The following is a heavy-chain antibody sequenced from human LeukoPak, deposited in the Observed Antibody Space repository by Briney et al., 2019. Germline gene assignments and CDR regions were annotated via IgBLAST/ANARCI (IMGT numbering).Heavy chain of an antibody. J-gene: IGHJ3*02. V-gene: IGHV4-39*07. CDR1: GGSISSSSYY. CDR3: ARDVRVAGFDI. Sequence: KPSETLSLTCTVSGGSISSSSYYWGWIRQPPGKGLEWIGSIYYSGSTYYNPSLKSRVTMSLDTSKNQFSLRLSSVTVADTAMYYCARDVRVAGFDIWGQGTMVTVSS. D-gene: IGHD3-3*01. CDR2: IYYSGST.